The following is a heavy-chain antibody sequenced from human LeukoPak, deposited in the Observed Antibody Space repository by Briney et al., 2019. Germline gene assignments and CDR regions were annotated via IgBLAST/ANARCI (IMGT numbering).Heavy chain of an antibody. D-gene: IGHD1-26*01. J-gene: IGHJ4*02. CDR2: ISYDGSNK. Sequence: GGSLRLSCAASGFTFSSYAMHCVRQAPGKGLEWVAVISYDGSNKYYADSVKGRFTISRDNSKNTLNLQMNSLRAEDTAVYYCAGDRLLLVGVTGSWGQGTLVTVSS. CDR3: AGDRLLLVGVTGS. V-gene: IGHV3-30*04. CDR1: GFTFSSYA.